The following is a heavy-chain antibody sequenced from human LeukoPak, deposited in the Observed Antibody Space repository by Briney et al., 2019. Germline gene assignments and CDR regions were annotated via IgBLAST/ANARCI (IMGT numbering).Heavy chain of an antibody. V-gene: IGHV3-23*01. J-gene: IGHJ3*02. CDR3: AKEDGMYPTWGAFDI. CDR1: GFTFRTYG. CDR2: ISGSGGNT. D-gene: IGHD1-26*01. Sequence: SGGSLRLSCAASGFTFRTYGMHWVRQAPGKGLEWVSAISGSGGNTFYADSVKGRFTISRDNSKNTQYLQMNSLRAEDTAVYYCAKEDGMYPTWGAFDIWGQGTMVTVSS.